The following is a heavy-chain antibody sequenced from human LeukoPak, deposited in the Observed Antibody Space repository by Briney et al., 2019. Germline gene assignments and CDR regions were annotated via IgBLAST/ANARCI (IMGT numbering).Heavy chain of an antibody. D-gene: IGHD3-9*01. J-gene: IGHJ5*02. CDR1: GFTFSSYA. V-gene: IGHV4-39*07. CDR3: ARGGAKFLTGYFSRENWFDP. Sequence: GSLRLSCAASGFTFSSYAMSWVRQAPGKGLEWIGSIYYSGSTYYNPSLKSRVTISVDTSKNQFSLKLSSVTAADTAVYYCARGGAKFLTGYFSRENWFDPWGQGTLVTVSS. CDR2: IYYSGST.